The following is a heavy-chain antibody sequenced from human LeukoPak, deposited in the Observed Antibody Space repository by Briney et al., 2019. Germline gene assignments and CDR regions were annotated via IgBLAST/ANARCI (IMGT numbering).Heavy chain of an antibody. V-gene: IGHV4-39*02. CDR3: AKDLYSSSWYGGYY. CDR1: GGSISSSSYY. CDR2: IYYSGST. D-gene: IGHD6-13*01. Sequence: SETLSLTCTVSGGSISSSSYYWGWIRQPPGKGLEWIGSIYYSGSTYYNPSLKSRVTISVDTSKNQFSLKLSSVTAADTAVYYCAKDLYSSSWYGGYYWGQGTLVTVSS. J-gene: IGHJ4*02.